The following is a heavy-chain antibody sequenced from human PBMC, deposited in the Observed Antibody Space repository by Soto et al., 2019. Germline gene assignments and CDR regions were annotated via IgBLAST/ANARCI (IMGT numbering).Heavy chain of an antibody. D-gene: IGHD3-22*01. V-gene: IGHV1-24*01. J-gene: IGHJ4*02. CDR3: ATANLDQYHSSSYYFY. CDR2: FDPEDAET. CDR1: GYSLTELS. Sequence: ASVKVSCKVSGYSLTELSMHWVRQAPGKGLEWMGSFDPEDAETIYAQKFQGRVTMSEDTSTGTAFMELRSLRSEDTAIYYCATANLDQYHSSSYYFYWGQGTLVTVSS.